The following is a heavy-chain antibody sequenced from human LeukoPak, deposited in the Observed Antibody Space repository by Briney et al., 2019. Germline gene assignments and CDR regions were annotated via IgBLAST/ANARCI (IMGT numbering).Heavy chain of an antibody. CDR1: GFTFSSYD. CDR2: ISSSSSYI. D-gene: IGHD3-10*02. CDR3: ARDEPVSAPRFGELLGSWFDP. Sequence: GGSLRLSCAASGFTFSSYDMTWVRQAPGKGLEWVSAISSSSSYIYYADSVKGRFTISRDNAKNSLYLQMNSLRAEDTAVYYCARDEPVSAPRFGELLGSWFDPWGQGTLVTVSS. V-gene: IGHV3-21*01. J-gene: IGHJ5*02.